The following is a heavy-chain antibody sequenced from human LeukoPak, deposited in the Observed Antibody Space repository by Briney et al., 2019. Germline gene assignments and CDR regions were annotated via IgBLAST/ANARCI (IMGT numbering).Heavy chain of an antibody. CDR3: VKDRYSSAYYFEN. CDR2: ISGSGAST. Sequence: RSGGSLRLSCAASGFVFSTYAMSWVRQAPGRGLEWVSGISGSGASTYSANSVKGRFTISRDNSKNTLDLQMNSLRAEDTAIYYCVKDRYSSAYYFENWGQGTLVTVPS. D-gene: IGHD5-18*01. CDR1: GFVFSTYA. V-gene: IGHV3-23*01. J-gene: IGHJ4*02.